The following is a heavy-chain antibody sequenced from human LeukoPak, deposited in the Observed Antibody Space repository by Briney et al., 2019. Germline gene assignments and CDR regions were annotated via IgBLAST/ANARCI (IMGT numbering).Heavy chain of an antibody. J-gene: IGHJ3*02. CDR1: GYTFTSYD. CDR3: AREIGYYYDSSGYYPDTFDI. Sequence: GASVKVPCKASGYTFTSYDINWVRQATGQGLEWMGRINPNSGGTNYAQKFQGRVTMTRDTSISTAYMELNKLRSDDTAVYYCAREIGYYYDSSGYYPDTFDIWGQGTMVTVSS. V-gene: IGHV1-2*06. D-gene: IGHD3-22*01. CDR2: INPNSGGT.